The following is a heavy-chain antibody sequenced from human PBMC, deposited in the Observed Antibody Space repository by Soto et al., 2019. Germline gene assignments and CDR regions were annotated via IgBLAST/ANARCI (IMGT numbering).Heavy chain of an antibody. CDR2: ISPK. CDR3: ARDDAFGNENAFDL. D-gene: IGHD1-1*01. V-gene: IGHV3-33*01. CDR1: GFSFRAYG. J-gene: IGHJ3*01. Sequence: PGGSLRLSCAVSGFSFRAYGFHWVRQPPGKGLEWVAVISPKGLSDSVEGRFTISRDNSRDTLYLQMNNLRAEDTGLYYCARDDAFGNENAFDLWGQGTMVTVSS.